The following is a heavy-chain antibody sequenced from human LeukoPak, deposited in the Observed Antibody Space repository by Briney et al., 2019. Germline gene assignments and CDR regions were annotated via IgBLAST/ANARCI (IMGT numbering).Heavy chain of an antibody. CDR3: ARDISRIAAAVYYYYYGMDV. V-gene: IGHV3-30*04. CDR1: GFTFSSYA. Sequence: GGSLRLSCAASGFTFSSYAMHWVRQAPGKGLEWVAVISYDGSNKYYADSVKGRFTISRDNSKNTLYLQMNSLRAEDTAVYYCARDISRIAAAVYYYYYGMDVWGQGITVTVSS. J-gene: IGHJ6*02. CDR2: ISYDGSNK. D-gene: IGHD6-13*01.